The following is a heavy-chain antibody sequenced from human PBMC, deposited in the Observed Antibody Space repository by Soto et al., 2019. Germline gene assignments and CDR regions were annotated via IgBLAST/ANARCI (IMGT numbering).Heavy chain of an antibody. CDR2: IYDSESA. CDR3: ARASSSSSAADY. Sequence: QVQLQESGPGLVKASQTLSLICSVSGESISSGGYYWSWIRHHPGKGLEWIGYIYDSESAYYNPSLKGRVTISMDTSKNHFAMKLSSVTAADTAVYYCARASSSSSAADYWGQGTLITVSS. V-gene: IGHV4-31*03. D-gene: IGHD6-6*01. CDR1: GESISSGGYY. J-gene: IGHJ4*02.